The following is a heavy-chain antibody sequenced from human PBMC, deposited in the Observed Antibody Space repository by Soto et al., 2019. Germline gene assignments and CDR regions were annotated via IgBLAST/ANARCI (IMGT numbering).Heavy chain of an antibody. D-gene: IGHD5-18*01. V-gene: IGHV1-18*01. CDR1: AYTFSNYG. J-gene: IGHJ4*02. Sequence: ASVKVSCKTSAYTFSNYGITWVRQAPGQPLEWLGWVSLYSDGTNYAQKFQGRVSMTTDTSTTTAYMELSSLRSEDTAVYYCARNVDTANFDYWGQGTLVTVSS. CDR2: VSLYSDGT. CDR3: ARNVDTANFDY.